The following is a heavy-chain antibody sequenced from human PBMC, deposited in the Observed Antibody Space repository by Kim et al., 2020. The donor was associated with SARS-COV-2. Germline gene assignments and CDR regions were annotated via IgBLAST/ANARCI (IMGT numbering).Heavy chain of an antibody. Sequence: SQTLSLTCVISGDNVSGDSVAWNWIRQSPSRGLEWLGRTYYRSKWYNDYAVSVKGRIIISPDTSKNQFSLQVNSVTPEDTAVYYCARDHQYSIDYWGPGTLVTVSP. J-gene: IGHJ4*02. CDR1: GDNVSGDSVA. D-gene: IGHD5-12*01. V-gene: IGHV6-1*01. CDR2: TYYRSKWYN. CDR3: ARDHQYSIDY.